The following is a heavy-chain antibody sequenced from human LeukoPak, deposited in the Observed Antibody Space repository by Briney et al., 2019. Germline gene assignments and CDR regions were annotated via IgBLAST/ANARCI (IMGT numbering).Heavy chain of an antibody. Sequence: PGGSLRLSCAASGFTFSSYAMSWVRQAPGKGLEWVSAISGSGGSTYYADSVKGRFTISRDNSKNTLYLQMNGLRAEDTAVYYCAKSITMIVVVSYFDYWGQGTLVTVSS. CDR1: GFTFSSYA. CDR3: AKSITMIVVVSYFDY. CDR2: ISGSGGST. J-gene: IGHJ4*02. D-gene: IGHD3-22*01. V-gene: IGHV3-23*01.